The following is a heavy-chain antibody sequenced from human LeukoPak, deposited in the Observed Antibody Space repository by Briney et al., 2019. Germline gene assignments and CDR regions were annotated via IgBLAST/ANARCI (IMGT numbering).Heavy chain of an antibody. V-gene: IGHV4-59*08. Sequence: SETLSLTCAVSGGSINSHYWSWIRQPPGQGLEWIAYIYSSGDSNYNPSFKSRVTISVDTSKNQFSLKLTSVAAADTAIYYCARQPSGTAAFDIWGQGTMVIVSS. D-gene: IGHD1/OR15-1a*01. J-gene: IGHJ3*02. CDR1: GGSINSHY. CDR2: IYSSGDS. CDR3: ARQPSGTAAFDI.